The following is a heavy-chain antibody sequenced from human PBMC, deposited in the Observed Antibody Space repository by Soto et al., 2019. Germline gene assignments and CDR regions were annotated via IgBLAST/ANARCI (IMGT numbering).Heavy chain of an antibody. CDR1: GGCISVYY. V-gene: IGHV4-59*01. CDR3: ARSRRNYFDP. CDR2: ISYSGTT. Sequence: SETLSLTCTVSGGCISVYYWTWILQSPGKGLEWIGYISYSGTTKNKPSLKSRVPISVDTSKNQFSLKLSSVTAAETAVYYGARSRRNYFDPWGQGTLVTVSS. J-gene: IGHJ5*02.